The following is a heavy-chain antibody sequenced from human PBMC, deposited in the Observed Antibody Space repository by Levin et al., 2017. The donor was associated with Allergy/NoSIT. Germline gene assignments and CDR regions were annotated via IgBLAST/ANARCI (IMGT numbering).Heavy chain of an antibody. CDR3: ARVSIAAAGFDY. V-gene: IGHV4-34*01. Sequence: SQTLSLTCAVYGGSFSGSYWSWIRQPPGKGLEWIGEINHSGSTNYNPSLKSRVTISVDTSKNQFSLKLSSVTAADTAVYYCARVSIAAAGFDYWGQGTLVTVSS. J-gene: IGHJ4*02. CDR2: INHSGST. CDR1: GGSFSGSY. D-gene: IGHD6-13*01.